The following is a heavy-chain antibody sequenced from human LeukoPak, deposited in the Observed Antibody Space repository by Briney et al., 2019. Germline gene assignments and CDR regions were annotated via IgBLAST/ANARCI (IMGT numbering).Heavy chain of an antibody. V-gene: IGHV1-8*01. CDR3: AISQASYYDTSGYLGGDY. CDR1: GYTFTSYD. Sequence: ASVKVSCKASGYTFTSYDINWVRQATGQGLEWMGWMNPNSGNTGYAQKFQGRVTMTRNTSISTAYMELESLRSDDTAVYYCAISQASYYDTSGYLGGDYWGQGTLVTVSS. J-gene: IGHJ4*02. D-gene: IGHD3-22*01. CDR2: MNPNSGNT.